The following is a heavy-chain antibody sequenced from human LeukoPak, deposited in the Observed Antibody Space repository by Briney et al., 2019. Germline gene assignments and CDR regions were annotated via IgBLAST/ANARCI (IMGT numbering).Heavy chain of an antibody. CDR3: AKVRTGYTAMEN. D-gene: IGHD5-18*01. Sequence: PGGSLRLSCAASGFTFSSYAMHWVRQAPGKGLEWVAVISYDGSNKYYADSVKGRFTISRDNSKNTLYLQMNSLRAEDTAVYYCAKVRTGYTAMENWGQGTLVSVSS. J-gene: IGHJ4*02. V-gene: IGHV3-30-3*01. CDR2: ISYDGSNK. CDR1: GFTFSSYA.